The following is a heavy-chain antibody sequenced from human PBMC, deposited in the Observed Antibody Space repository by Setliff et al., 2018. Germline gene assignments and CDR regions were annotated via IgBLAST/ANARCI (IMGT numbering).Heavy chain of an antibody. CDR2: IYHKVNT. CDR3: ARDRTAYSYGLDV. CDR1: GGSISPYF. J-gene: IGHJ6*02. Sequence: SETLSLTWTVSGGSISPYFWSWIRQPPGKGLEWIGYIYHKVNTNFNPSLKSRVNMSVDTSKDQLVLNLKAVTAADTAVYYCARDRTAYSYGLDVWGQGATVTVSS. D-gene: IGHD5-18*01. V-gene: IGHV4-59*01.